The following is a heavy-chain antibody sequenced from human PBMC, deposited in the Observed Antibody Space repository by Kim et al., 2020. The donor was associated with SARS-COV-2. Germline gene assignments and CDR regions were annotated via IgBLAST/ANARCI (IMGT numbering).Heavy chain of an antibody. CDR2: IYYSGST. V-gene: IGHV4-31*03. D-gene: IGHD3-16*02. J-gene: IGHJ5*02. CDR1: GGSISSGGYY. Sequence: SETLSLTCTVSGGSISSGGYYWSWIRQHPGKGLEWIGYIYYSGSTYYNPSLKSRVTISVDTSKNQFSLKLSSVTAADTAVYYCARTITFGGVIVPTNWFDPWGQGTLLTVSS. CDR3: ARTITFGGVIVPTNWFDP.